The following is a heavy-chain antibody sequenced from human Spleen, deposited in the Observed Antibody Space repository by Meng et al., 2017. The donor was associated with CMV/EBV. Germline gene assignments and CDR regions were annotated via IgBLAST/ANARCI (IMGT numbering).Heavy chain of an antibody. D-gene: IGHD6-6*01. J-gene: IGHJ4*02. CDR3: ARGFLSSIAASTHFDY. Sequence: YTFTSHDINRVQQATGQGLEWMEWMNPNSGNTGYAQKFQGRVAMTRNTSISTAYMELSSLRSEDTAVYYCARGFLSSIAASTHFDYWGQGTLVTVSS. V-gene: IGHV1-8*01. CDR2: MNPNSGNT. CDR1: YTFTSHD.